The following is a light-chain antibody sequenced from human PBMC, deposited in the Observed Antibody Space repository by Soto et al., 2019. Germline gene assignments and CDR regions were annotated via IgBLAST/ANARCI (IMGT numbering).Light chain of an antibody. V-gene: IGLV2-14*03. J-gene: IGLJ2*01. CDR1: SNDIGSYNY. CDR3: DSYTTNITRV. CDR2: DVS. Sequence: QSALTQPASVSGSPGQSITIPCTGTSNDIGSYNYVSWYQQHPGKAPKLIISDVSNRPSGVSFRFSGSKSGNTASLIISGLQPEDEAYYYCDSYTTNITRVFGGGTKLTVL.